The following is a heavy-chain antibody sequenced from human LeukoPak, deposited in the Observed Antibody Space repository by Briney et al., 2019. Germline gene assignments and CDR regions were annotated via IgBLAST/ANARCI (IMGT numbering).Heavy chain of an antibody. CDR1: GFTFFDYA. CDR2: LSGGGDKS. Sequence: GGSLRLSCAASGFTFFDYAMTWVRQAPGKGLEWVSALSGGGDKSFYADSVKGRFTISRDNSKNTLYLQMNSLRAEDTAVYYCARVHCSSTSCYYGMDVWGQGTTVTVSS. CDR3: ARVHCSSTSCYYGMDV. V-gene: IGHV3-23*01. D-gene: IGHD2-2*01. J-gene: IGHJ6*02.